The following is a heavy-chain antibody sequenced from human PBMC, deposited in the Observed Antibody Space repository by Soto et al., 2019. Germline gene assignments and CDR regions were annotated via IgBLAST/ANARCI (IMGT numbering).Heavy chain of an antibody. D-gene: IGHD6-19*01. CDR2: ISVSVGST. CDR3: SKVDMAVAGIID. Sequence: EVQLLESGGGLVQPGGSLRLSCAASGFTFSSYAMSWVRQAPGKGLNWVSAISVSVGSTYYADSMKGRFTISRDNSKNRLYLQMTSLRAEDTAVYYCSKVDMAVAGIIDWCQGTLVTVSS. J-gene: IGHJ4*02. CDR1: GFTFSSYA. V-gene: IGHV3-23*01.